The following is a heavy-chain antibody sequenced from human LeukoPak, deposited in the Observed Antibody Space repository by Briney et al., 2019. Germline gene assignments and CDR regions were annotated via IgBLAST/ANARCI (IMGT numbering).Heavy chain of an antibody. D-gene: IGHD6-19*01. V-gene: IGHV1-8*03. CDR1: GYTFTSYD. CDR2: MNPNSGNT. CDR3: ARAVAVAGTDHFDY. Sequence: ASVKVSCKASGYTFTSYDINWVRQATGQGLEWMGWMNPNSGNTGYAQKFQGRVTITRNTSISTAYMELSSLRSEDTAVYYCARAVAVAGTDHFDYWGQGTLVTVSS. J-gene: IGHJ4*02.